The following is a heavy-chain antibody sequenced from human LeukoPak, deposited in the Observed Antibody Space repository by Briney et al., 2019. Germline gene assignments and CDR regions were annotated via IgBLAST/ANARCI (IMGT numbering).Heavy chain of an antibody. CDR3: VRDQVPAHGWFDP. Sequence: GGSLRLSCAASGFTFRRYGMHWVRQAPGKGLEWVAVIWTDGDNKYYAESVKGRFTISRDDSGNTLYLQMNSLRVEDTAVYFCVRDQVPAHGWFDPWGQGILVTVSS. J-gene: IGHJ5*02. V-gene: IGHV3-33*01. CDR1: GFTFRRYG. CDR2: IWTDGDNK.